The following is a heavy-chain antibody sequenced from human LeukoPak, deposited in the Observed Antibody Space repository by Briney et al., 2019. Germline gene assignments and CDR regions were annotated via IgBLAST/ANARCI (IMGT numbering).Heavy chain of an antibody. CDR1: GGTFSNDS. V-gene: IGHV1-69*13. Sequence: ASVNVSCKVSGGTFSNDSITWVRPAPGQGLEWVGGITPMFETPNYAPKLQGRLTINADESTSTVYMELRSLRSEDTAVYFCASPSGSTIFGVDYWGQGTLVTVSS. CDR2: ITPMFETP. D-gene: IGHD3-3*01. J-gene: IGHJ4*02. CDR3: ASPSGSTIFGVDY.